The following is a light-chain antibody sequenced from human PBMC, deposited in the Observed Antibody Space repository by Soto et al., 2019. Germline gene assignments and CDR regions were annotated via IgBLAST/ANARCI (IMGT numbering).Light chain of an antibody. Sequence: QSALTQPASVSGSPGQSITISCTGTSSDVGGYNYVSWYQQHAGKAPKLMIFDVSDWPSGVSNRFSGSKSGNTASLTISGLQAEDEADYYCSSYTRSSTRVFGGGTQLTVL. CDR2: DVS. CDR1: SSDVGGYNY. J-gene: IGLJ2*01. CDR3: SSYTRSSTRV. V-gene: IGLV2-14*01.